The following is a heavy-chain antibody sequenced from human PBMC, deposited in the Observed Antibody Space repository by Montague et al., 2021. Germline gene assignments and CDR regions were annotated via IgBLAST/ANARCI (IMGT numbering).Heavy chain of an antibody. CDR1: GDSVRCGIYH. D-gene: IGHD3-22*01. V-gene: IGHV4-61*01. CDR3: AAYYYGGGGRGS. CDR2: NCDGGSA. Sequence: SETLSLTYSVPGDSVRCGIYHWGWIRPSPGQGLDWIRYNCDGGSANYKTSLGSRVTMSLDTSRNQFYPSLRSATAAATAVYYCAAYYYGGGGRGSWGQGTLVTVSS. J-gene: IGHJ5*02.